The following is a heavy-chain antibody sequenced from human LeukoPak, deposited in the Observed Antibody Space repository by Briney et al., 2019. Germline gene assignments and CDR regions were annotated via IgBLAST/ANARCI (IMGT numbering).Heavy chain of an antibody. Sequence: SETLSLTCTVSGGSISSYYWSWIRQPPGKGLEWIGYIYYSGSTNYNPSLKSRVTISVDTSKNQFSLKLSSVTAADTAVYYCARERYGSGSYLHGMDVWGQGTTVTVSS. CDR3: ARERYGSGSYLHGMDV. CDR2: IYYSGST. D-gene: IGHD3-10*01. V-gene: IGHV4-59*12. J-gene: IGHJ6*02. CDR1: GGSISSYY.